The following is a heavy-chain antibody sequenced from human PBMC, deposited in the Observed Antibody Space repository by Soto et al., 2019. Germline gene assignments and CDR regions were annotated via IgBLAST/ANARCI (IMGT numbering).Heavy chain of an antibody. CDR2: INAGYGNT. V-gene: IGHV1-3*01. CDR3: ARDTGDGTLDF. J-gene: IGHJ4*02. D-gene: IGHD7-27*01. CDR1: GYTFSSYA. Sequence: ASVKISCKASGYTFSSYAMHWVRQAPGQRLEWMGWINAGYGNTKSSQKFQGRVTISRDTSASTAYMELTSLRSEDTAVYYCARDTGDGTLDFWGQGTLVTVSS.